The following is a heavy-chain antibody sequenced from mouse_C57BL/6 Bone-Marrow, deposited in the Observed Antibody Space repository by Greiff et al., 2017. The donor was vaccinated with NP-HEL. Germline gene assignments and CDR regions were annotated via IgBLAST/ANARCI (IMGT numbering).Heavy chain of an antibody. J-gene: IGHJ1*03. CDR2: IYPRSGNT. Sequence: VQLQQSGAELARPGASVKLSCKASGYTFTSYGISWVKQRTGQGLEWIGEIYPRSGNTYYNEKFKGKATPTADKSSSTAYMELRSLTSEDSAVYFCARRRYDGFRYFDVWGTGTTVTVSS. D-gene: IGHD2-3*01. V-gene: IGHV1-81*01. CDR1: GYTFTSYG. CDR3: ARRRYDGFRYFDV.